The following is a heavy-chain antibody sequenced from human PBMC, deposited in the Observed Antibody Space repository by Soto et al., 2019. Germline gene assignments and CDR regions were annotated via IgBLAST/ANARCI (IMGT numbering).Heavy chain of an antibody. J-gene: IGHJ6*02. CDR2: IIPIFGTA. CDR3: ARGVTAQLYPGKPYYYYGMDV. D-gene: IGHD2-2*02. V-gene: IGHV1-69*13. CDR1: GGTFSSYA. Sequence: ASVKVSCKASGGTFSSYAISWVRQAPGQGLEWMGGIIPIFGTANYAQKFQGRVTITADESTSTAYMELSSLRSEDTAVYYCARGVTAQLYPGKPYYYYGMDVWGQGTTVTVSS.